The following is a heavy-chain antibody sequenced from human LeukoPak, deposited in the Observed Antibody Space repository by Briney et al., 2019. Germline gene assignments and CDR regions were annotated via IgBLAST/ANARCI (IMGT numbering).Heavy chain of an antibody. CDR1: GGSFSGYY. V-gene: IGHV4-34*01. J-gene: IGHJ4*02. D-gene: IGHD6-19*01. Sequence: KPSETLSLTCAVYGGSFSGYYWSWIRQPPGKGLEWIGEINHSGSTNYNPSLKSRVTISVDTSKNQFSLKLSSVTAADTAVYYCARDSGYSSGWSQIDYWGQGTLVTVSS. CDR3: ARDSGYSSGWSQIDY. CDR2: INHSGST.